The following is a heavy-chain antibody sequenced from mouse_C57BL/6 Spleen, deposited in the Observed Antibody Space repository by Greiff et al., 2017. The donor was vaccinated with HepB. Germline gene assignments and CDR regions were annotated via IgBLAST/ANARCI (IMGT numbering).Heavy chain of an antibody. CDR1: GYTFTSYW. D-gene: IGHD4-1*02. V-gene: IGHV1-69*01. Sequence: VQLQQPGAELVMPGASVKLSCKASGYTFTSYWMHWVKQRPGQGLEWIGEIDPSDSYTNYNQKFKGKSTLTVDKSSSTAYMQLSSLTSEDSAVYYCARQRQLGRGYFDYWGQGTTLTVSS. J-gene: IGHJ2*01. CDR3: ARQRQLGRGYFDY. CDR2: IDPSDSYT.